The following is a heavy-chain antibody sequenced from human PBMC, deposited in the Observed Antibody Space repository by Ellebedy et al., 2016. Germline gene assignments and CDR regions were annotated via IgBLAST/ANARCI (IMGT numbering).Heavy chain of an antibody. V-gene: IGHV4-39*01. CDR1: GDSISSYY. CDR3: ARHRAASVTTAYDY. J-gene: IGHJ4*02. Sequence: SETLSLTCTVSGDSISSYYWGWIRQPPGKGLEWVGSSYYSGSTHYNPSLKSRVTVSVDTSKNQLSLKLNSVTAADTAIYYCARHRAASVTTAYDYWGQGTLVTVSS. D-gene: IGHD4-11*01. CDR2: SYYSGST.